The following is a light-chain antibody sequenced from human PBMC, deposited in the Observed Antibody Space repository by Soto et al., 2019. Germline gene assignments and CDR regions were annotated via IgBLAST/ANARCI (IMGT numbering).Light chain of an antibody. CDR3: QQYGSSPNT. CDR1: QSVSSSY. J-gene: IGKJ2*01. V-gene: IGKV3-20*01. CDR2: GAS. Sequence: EIVLTQSPGTLSLSPGKRATLSCRASQSVSSSYLAWYQQKPGQAPRLLSYGASSRATGIPDRFSGSGSGTDFTLTISRLEPEDFAVYYCQQYGSSPNTFGQGTKLEIK.